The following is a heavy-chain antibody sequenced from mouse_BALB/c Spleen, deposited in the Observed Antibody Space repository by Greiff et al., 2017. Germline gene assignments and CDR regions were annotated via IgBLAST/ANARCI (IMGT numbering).Heavy chain of an antibody. CDR2: ISSGGST. Sequence: EVQGVESGGGLVQPGGSLKLSCAASGFTFSSYAMSWVRQTPEKRLEWVASISSGGSTYYPDSVKGRFTISRDNARNILYLQMSSLRSEDTAMYYCARGPTTKDFDYWGQGTTLTVSS. CDR1: GFTFSSYA. CDR3: ARGPTTKDFDY. V-gene: IGHV5-6-5*01. D-gene: IGHD1-1*01. J-gene: IGHJ2*01.